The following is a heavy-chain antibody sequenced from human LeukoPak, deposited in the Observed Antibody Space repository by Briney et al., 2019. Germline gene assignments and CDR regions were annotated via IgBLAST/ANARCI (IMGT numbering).Heavy chain of an antibody. CDR2: IDKTTYPT. CDR1: ELIFNDYA. CDR3: AKFEGATIPGWFNDY. Sequence: GGSLTLPCAPSELIFNDYAMGGVRHAPGKGLECVSTIDKTTYPTFYADSVKGRFTISRDNSKITLYLQMNSLRTEDTAVYFCAKFEGATIPGWFNDYWGQGILVTVSS. D-gene: IGHD6-19*01. J-gene: IGHJ4*02. V-gene: IGHV3-23*05.